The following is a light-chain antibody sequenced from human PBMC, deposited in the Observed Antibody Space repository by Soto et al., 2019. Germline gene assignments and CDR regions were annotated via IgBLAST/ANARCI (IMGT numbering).Light chain of an antibody. CDR3: QQLIGHPRT. Sequence: DIQLTQSPSFLSASVGDRVTITCRASQGISSYLAWYQQKPGKATNLLIYAASTLQSGVPSRFSGSGSGTEFPLTISSLQPEDLAIYYFQQLIGHPRTFGGGTKVDIK. CDR1: QGISSY. V-gene: IGKV1-9*01. J-gene: IGKJ4*01. CDR2: AAS.